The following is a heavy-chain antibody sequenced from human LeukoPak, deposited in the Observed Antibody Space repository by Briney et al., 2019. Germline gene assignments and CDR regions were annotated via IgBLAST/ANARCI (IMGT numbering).Heavy chain of an antibody. CDR1: ALTFGSYA. CDR3: AKDRRGGSYYAATLDI. D-gene: IGHD1-26*01. CDR2: ISDSGDIT. Sequence: PGGSLRLSCAASALTFGSYAMSWVRHAPGKGLEWVSGISDSGDITSYADSVKGRFNISRDNSKNTLYVQMNSLRVEDTAVYYCAKDRRGGSYYAATLDIWGQGTMVTVSS. J-gene: IGHJ3*02. V-gene: IGHV3-23*01.